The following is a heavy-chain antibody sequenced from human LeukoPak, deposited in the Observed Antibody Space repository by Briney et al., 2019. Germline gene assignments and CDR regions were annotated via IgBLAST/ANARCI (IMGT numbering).Heavy chain of an antibody. CDR3: AREGTGSDGYYFDY. D-gene: IGHD1-1*01. CDR2: IYYSGST. CDR1: GGSISSYY. V-gene: IGHV4-59*01. Sequence: SETLSLTCTVSGGSISSYYWGWIRQPPGKGLEWIGYIYYSGSTNYNPSLKSRVTISVDTSKNQFSLKLSSVTAADTAVYYCAREGTGSDGYYFDYWGQGTLVTVSS. J-gene: IGHJ4*02.